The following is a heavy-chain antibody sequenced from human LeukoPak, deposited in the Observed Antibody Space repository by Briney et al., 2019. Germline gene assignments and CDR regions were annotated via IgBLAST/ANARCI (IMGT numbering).Heavy chain of an antibody. CDR1: GGSISSDSYY. CDR2: IYTSGST. D-gene: IGHD3-16*01. Sequence: MTSETLSLTCTVSGGSISSDSYYWSWIRQPAGKGLDWIGRIYTSGSTNYNPSLKSRVTISVDTSKNQFSLKLSSVTAADTAVYYCAISWGGSHIWGQGTLVTVSS. V-gene: IGHV4-61*02. J-gene: IGHJ4*02. CDR3: AISWGGSHI.